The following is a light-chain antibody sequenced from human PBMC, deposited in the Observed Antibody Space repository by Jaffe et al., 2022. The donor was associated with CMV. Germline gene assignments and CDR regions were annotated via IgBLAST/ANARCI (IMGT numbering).Light chain of an antibody. Sequence: DIQMTQSPSALSASVGDRVTITCRTSQNIINYLNWYQQHPGKAPKLLIYAASSLQSGVPSRFNGSGSGTDFTLTITSLQPEDFATYYCQESYSTLRITFGQGTRLEIK. CDR3: QESYSTLRIT. J-gene: IGKJ5*01. V-gene: IGKV1-39*01. CDR2: AAS. CDR1: QNIINY.